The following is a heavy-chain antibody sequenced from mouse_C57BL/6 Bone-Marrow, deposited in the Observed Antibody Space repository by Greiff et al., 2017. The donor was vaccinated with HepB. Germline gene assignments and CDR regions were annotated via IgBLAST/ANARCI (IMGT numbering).Heavy chain of an antibody. Sequence: EVHLVESGGGLVQPGGSLKLSCAASGFTFSDYYMYWVRQTPEKRLEWVAYISNGGGSTYYPDTVKGRFTISRDNAKNTLYLQMSRLKSEDTAMYYCARQYDYDYAMDYWGQGTSVTVSS. V-gene: IGHV5-12*01. CDR3: ARQYDYDYAMDY. CDR1: GFTFSDYY. J-gene: IGHJ4*01. D-gene: IGHD2-4*01. CDR2: ISNGGGST.